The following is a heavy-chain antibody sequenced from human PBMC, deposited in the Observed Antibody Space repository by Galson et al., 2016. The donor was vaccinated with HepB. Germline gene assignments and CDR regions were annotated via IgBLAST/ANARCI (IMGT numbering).Heavy chain of an antibody. CDR2: TYYRSKWYN. CDR1: GDSVSSNSAA. J-gene: IGHJ4*02. V-gene: IGHV6-1*01. Sequence: CAISGDSVSSNSAAWNWIRQSPSRGLEWLGRTYYRSKWYNDYAESVKSRITINPDTSKNQFSLQLHSETPDDTAFYYCAGEGASGYALDYWGQGTLVTVSS. D-gene: IGHD6-25*01. CDR3: AGEGASGYALDY.